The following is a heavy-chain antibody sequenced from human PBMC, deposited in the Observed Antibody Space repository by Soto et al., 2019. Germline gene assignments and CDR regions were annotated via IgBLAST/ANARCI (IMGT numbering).Heavy chain of an antibody. D-gene: IGHD5-12*01. J-gene: IGHJ4*02. V-gene: IGHV6-1*01. Sequence: SQTLSLTCPISGDSVSNNRAAWNWIRQSPSRGLELLGRTYYRSKWNNDYAMSVKSRISISTDPSKNQFSRQLNSVTPEDTAVYYCVRMSVATGGYFDYWGQGTPVTVSS. CDR3: VRMSVATGGYFDY. CDR2: TYYRSKWNN. CDR1: GDSVSNNRAA.